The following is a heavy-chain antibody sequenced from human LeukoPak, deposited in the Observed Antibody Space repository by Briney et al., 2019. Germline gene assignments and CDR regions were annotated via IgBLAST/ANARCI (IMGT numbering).Heavy chain of an antibody. CDR3: ARAFPPLRTSAAGDF. Sequence: GGSLRLSCTASGFIFSDYDMNWVRRAPGKGLEWVSSISGRSSHMYYTDSAKGRFTISRDNAKNSLYLQMNSLRAEDTAVYYCARAFPPLRTSAAGDFWGQGTLVTVSS. D-gene: IGHD6-25*01. J-gene: IGHJ4*02. CDR2: ISGRSSHM. V-gene: IGHV3-21*06. CDR1: GFIFSDYD.